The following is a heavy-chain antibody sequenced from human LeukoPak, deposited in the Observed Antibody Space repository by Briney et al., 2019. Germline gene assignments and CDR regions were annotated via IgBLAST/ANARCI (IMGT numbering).Heavy chain of an antibody. J-gene: IGHJ5*02. Sequence: SETLSLTCTVSGGSISSSSYYWGWIRQPPGKGLEWIGSIYYSGGTYYNPSLKSRVTISVDTSKNQFSLKLSPVTAADTAVYYCASGYSSSWYYHWGQGTLVTVSS. CDR3: ASGYSSSWYYH. D-gene: IGHD6-13*01. V-gene: IGHV4-39*01. CDR2: IYYSGGT. CDR1: GGSISSSSYY.